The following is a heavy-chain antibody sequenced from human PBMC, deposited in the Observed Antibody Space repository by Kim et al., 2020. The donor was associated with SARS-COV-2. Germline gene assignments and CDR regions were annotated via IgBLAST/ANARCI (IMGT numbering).Heavy chain of an antibody. Sequence: GGSLRLSCAASGFTFSSYAMNWVRQAPGKGLEWVSSITGSGTSPYYADSVKGRFTISRDNSKDTLYLQMNSMRAEDTAVYYCAKEQSGGWAKQLWASF. J-gene: IGHJ3*01. CDR2: ITGSGTSP. D-gene: IGHD5-18*01. CDR1: GFTFSSYA. CDR3: AKEQSGGWAKQLWASF. V-gene: IGHV3-23*01.